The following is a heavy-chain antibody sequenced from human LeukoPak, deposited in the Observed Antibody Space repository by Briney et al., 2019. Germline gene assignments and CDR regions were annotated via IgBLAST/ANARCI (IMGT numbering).Heavy chain of an antibody. J-gene: IGHJ6*02. CDR3: AKIDGLLRYFDWFSTSPHYYGMDV. V-gene: IGHV3-30*18. CDR2: ISYDGSNK. Sequence: GGSLRLSCAASGFTFSSYGMHWVRQAPGKGLEWVAVISYDGSNKYYADSVKGRFTISRDNSKNTLYLQVNSLRAEDTAVYYCAKIDGLLRYFDWFSTSPHYYGMDVWGQGTTVTVSS. CDR1: GFTFSSYG. D-gene: IGHD3-9*01.